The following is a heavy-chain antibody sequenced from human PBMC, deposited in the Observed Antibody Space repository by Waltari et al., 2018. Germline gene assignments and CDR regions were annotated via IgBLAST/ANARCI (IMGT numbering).Heavy chain of an antibody. CDR3: ASSSGYYFLNAFDI. Sequence: QLQLQASGPGLVKPSETLSLTCTVSGGSISRSSYYWGWTRQPPGKGLEWIGSIYYSGSTYYNPSLKSRVTISVDTSKNQFSLKLSSVTAADTAVYYCASSSGYYFLNAFDIWGQGTMVTVSS. CDR1: GGSISRSSYY. CDR2: IYYSGST. D-gene: IGHD3-22*01. V-gene: IGHV4-39*01. J-gene: IGHJ3*02.